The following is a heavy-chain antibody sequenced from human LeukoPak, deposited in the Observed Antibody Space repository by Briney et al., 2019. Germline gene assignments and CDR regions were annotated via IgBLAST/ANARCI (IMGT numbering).Heavy chain of an antibody. CDR2: ITGSGGST. Sequence: GGSLRLSCAASGFTFSTYAMTWVRQAPRKGLEWVSSITGSGGSTYYADSVKGRFTISRDNSENTVFLQMDSLRAEDTAVYYCARCRPDSSGSADYWGQGTLVTVSP. D-gene: IGHD6-19*01. CDR1: GFTFSTYA. J-gene: IGHJ4*02. V-gene: IGHV3-23*01. CDR3: ARCRPDSSGSADY.